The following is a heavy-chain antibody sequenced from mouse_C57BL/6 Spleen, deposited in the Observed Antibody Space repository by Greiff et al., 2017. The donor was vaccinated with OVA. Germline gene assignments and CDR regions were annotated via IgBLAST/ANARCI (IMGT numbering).Heavy chain of an antibody. CDR2: ISSGGSYT. CDR3: ASLIYDGYYDFDY. D-gene: IGHD2-3*01. J-gene: IGHJ2*01. CDR1: GFTFSSYG. V-gene: IGHV5-6*01. Sequence: EVMLVESGGDLVKPGGSLKLSCAASGFTFSSYGMSWVRQTPDKRLEWVATISSGGSYTYYPDSVKGRFTISRDNAKNTLYLQMSSLKSEDTAMYYCASLIYDGYYDFDYWGQGTTLTVSS.